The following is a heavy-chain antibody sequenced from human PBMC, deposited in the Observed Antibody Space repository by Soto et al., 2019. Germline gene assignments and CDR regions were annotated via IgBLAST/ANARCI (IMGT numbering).Heavy chain of an antibody. CDR2: IYHSGST. CDR3: ASVAVAGQYYYYYYGMDV. D-gene: IGHD6-19*01. CDR1: GGSISSSNC. V-gene: IGHV4-4*02. Sequence: SETLSLTCAVSGGSISSSNCLMVFRHPPGKVLEWIGEIYHSGSTNYNPSLKSRVTISVDKSKNQFSLKLSSVTAADTAVYYCASVAVAGQYYYYYYGMDVWGQGTTVTVSS. J-gene: IGHJ6*02.